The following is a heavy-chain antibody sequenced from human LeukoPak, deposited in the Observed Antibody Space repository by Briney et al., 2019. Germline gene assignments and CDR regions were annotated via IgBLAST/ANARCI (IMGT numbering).Heavy chain of an antibody. Sequence: SVKVSCKASGGTFSSYAISWVRQAPGQGLEWMGRIIPILGIANYAQKFQGRVTISADKSTSTAYMELSSLRSEDTAVYYCARGTGSEAFDIWGPGTMVTVSS. CDR1: GGTFSSYA. CDR2: IIPILGIA. D-gene: IGHD2-15*01. CDR3: ARGTGSEAFDI. J-gene: IGHJ3*02. V-gene: IGHV1-69*04.